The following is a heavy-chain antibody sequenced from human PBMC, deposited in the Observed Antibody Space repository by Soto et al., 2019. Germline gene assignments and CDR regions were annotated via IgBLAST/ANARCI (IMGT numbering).Heavy chain of an antibody. V-gene: IGHV4-34*01. CDR3: ARLGEYYDSSGYYRTINWFDP. Sequence: SETLSLTCDVYGGSFSDYIWTWIRQTPGKGLQWIGQINHSGSTYYNPSLKSRVTISVDTSKNQFSLKLSSVTAADTAVYYCARLGEYYDSSGYYRTINWFDPWGQGTLVTVSS. D-gene: IGHD3-22*01. J-gene: IGHJ5*02. CDR2: INHSGST. CDR1: GGSFSDYI.